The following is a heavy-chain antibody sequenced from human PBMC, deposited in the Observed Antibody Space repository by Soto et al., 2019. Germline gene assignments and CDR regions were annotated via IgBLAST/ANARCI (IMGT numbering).Heavy chain of an antibody. CDR2: INIEGTSA. D-gene: IGHD1-7*01. Sequence: EVQVVESGGGLVQPGGSLRLSCAASGFTFSRYWMHWVRQVPGKGLVWVSRINIEGTSATYADSVKGRFTISRDNARNTLFLQMNSLRAEDSAVYYCAAGLLPRISGTTLNPCGQGTLVIVSS. V-gene: IGHV3-74*01. CDR3: AAGLLPRISGTTLNP. CDR1: GFTFSRYW. J-gene: IGHJ5*02.